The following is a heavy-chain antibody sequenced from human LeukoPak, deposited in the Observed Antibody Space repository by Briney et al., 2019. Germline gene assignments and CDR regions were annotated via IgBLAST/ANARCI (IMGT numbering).Heavy chain of an antibody. J-gene: IGHJ4*02. CDR2: ISAYNDNT. V-gene: IGHV1-18*01. CDR3: ARVSGRFRYSSSWYYFDY. Sequence: ASVKVSCKATGYTFTRYGITWVRQAPGQGLEWMGWISAYNDNTEYAQKLQGRVTMTTDTSTSTAYMELRSLRSDDTAVYYCARVSGRFRYSSSWYYFDYWGQGTLVTVSS. D-gene: IGHD6-13*01. CDR1: GYTFTRYG.